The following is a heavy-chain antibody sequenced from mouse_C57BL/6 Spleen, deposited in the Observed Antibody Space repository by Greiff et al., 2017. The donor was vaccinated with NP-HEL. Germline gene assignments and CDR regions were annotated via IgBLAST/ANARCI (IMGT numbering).Heavy chain of an antibody. CDR3: ARPAMDY. CDR1: GFTFSDYG. V-gene: IGHV5-17*01. J-gene: IGHJ4*01. CDR2: ISSGSSTI. Sequence: EVKLMDSGGGLVKPGGSLKLSCAASGFTFSDYGMHWVRQAPEKGLEWVAYISSGSSTIYYADTVKGRFTISRDNAKNTLFLQMTSLRSEDTAMYYCARPAMDYWGQGTSVTVSS.